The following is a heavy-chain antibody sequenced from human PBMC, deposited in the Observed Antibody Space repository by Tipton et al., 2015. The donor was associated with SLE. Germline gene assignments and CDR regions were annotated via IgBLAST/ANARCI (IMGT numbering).Heavy chain of an antibody. V-gene: IGHV1-18*01. CDR3: ASSVAGATAAKSLDY. J-gene: IGHJ4*02. Sequence: QLVQSGAEVKKPGASVKVSCKASGSIFASHGFSWVRQAPGQGLEWMGWISGYNGNTNYAQSLQGRVTMTTDTSTSTAYMELRSLRSDDTAVYYGASSVAGATAAKSLDYWGQGTLVTVSS. CDR1: GSIFASHG. CDR2: ISGYNGNT. D-gene: IGHD5-12*01.